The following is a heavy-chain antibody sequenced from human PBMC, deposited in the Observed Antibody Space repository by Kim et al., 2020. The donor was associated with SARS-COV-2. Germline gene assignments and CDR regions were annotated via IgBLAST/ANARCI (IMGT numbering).Heavy chain of an antibody. CDR3: AREADGQNWNYVDY. Sequence: ASVKVSCKASGYSFNSYGISWVRQAPGQGLEWMAWISVYNGKTKYAQRFQGRVTTTTDTSTSTAYMELRSLRSDDTAVYYCAREADGQNWNYVDYWGQGTLVTVSS. V-gene: IGHV1-18*01. CDR2: ISVYNGKT. J-gene: IGHJ4*02. CDR1: GYSFNSYG. D-gene: IGHD1-1*01.